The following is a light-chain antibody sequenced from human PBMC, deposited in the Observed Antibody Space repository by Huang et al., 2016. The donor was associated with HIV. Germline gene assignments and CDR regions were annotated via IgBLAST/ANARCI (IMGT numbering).Light chain of an antibody. CDR3: QQYGASPPT. V-gene: IGKV3-20*01. J-gene: IGKJ2*01. Sequence: EIVLTQSPGTLSSSPGERATLSCRASQSVTNNYLAWYQHKPGQAPRLLMSAASNSAPGIPDIFRGNGSGTDFTLTIDRLAPEDFAVYYCQQYGASPPTFGQGTKLDIK. CDR1: QSVTNNY. CDR2: AAS.